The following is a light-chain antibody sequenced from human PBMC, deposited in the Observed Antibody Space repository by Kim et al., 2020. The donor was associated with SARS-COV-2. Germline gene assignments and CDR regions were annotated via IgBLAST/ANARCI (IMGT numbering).Light chain of an antibody. Sequence: LSAGEGTHLSCRYSQSVSRIYLAWYQQRLGQAPRLLIYGTSSRATGIPDRFSGSGSGTDFTLNISRLEPEDFAVYYCQQYSNSLGTFGQGTKLEIK. CDR2: GTS. J-gene: IGKJ2*02. CDR1: QSVSRIY. V-gene: IGKV3-20*01. CDR3: QQYSNSLGT.